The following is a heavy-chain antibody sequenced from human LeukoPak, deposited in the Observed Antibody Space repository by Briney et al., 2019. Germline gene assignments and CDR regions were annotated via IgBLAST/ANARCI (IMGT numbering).Heavy chain of an antibody. J-gene: IGHJ5*02. Sequence: SETLSLTCTVSGGSISGSYWNWIRKPPGKGLEWIGCIHDSGTTNYNPSLKSRVTISLHTSKNQFSLRLTSVTAADTAVYYCAIEHDGATYSNLWGQGTLVAVSS. V-gene: IGHV4-59*01. D-gene: IGHD5-12*01. CDR2: IHDSGTT. CDR3: AIEHDGATYSNL. CDR1: GGSISGSY.